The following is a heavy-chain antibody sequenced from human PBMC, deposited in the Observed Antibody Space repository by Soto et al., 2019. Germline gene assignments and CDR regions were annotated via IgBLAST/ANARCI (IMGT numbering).Heavy chain of an antibody. CDR1: GGPISTNV. CDR3: ATGARYCSGGSCYPDN. V-gene: IGHV1-69*06. Sequence: QLQLMQSGAEVKKPGSSVKVSCKASGGPISTNVIRWVRQAPGQGLEWMGEIMPIFAAPNNAQRFQGRLTLTADTSTTTVYMELTSLTSEDTAVYFCATGARYCSGGSCYPDNWGQGTLVIVSS. CDR2: IMPIFAAP. J-gene: IGHJ4*02. D-gene: IGHD2-15*01.